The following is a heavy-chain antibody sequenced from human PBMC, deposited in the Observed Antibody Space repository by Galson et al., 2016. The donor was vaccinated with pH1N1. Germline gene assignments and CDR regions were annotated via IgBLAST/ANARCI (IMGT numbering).Heavy chain of an antibody. D-gene: IGHD1-26*01. CDR1: GGSTSSGSSY. Sequence: LSLTCTVSGGSTSSGSSYWSWIRQHPGKGLEWLGYVYYSGSTYYNPSLKSRLTISVDTSKNQFSLKLRSVTAADTAVYYCARDYRELLGDGFDIWGQETTVTVSA. CDR2: VYYSGST. J-gene: IGHJ3*02. V-gene: IGHV4-31*03. CDR3: ARDYRELLGDGFDI.